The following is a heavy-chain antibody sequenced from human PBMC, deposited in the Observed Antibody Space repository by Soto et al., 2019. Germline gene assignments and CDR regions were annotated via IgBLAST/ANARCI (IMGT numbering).Heavy chain of an antibody. V-gene: IGHV3-30-3*01. CDR1: GFTFSSYA. CDR2: ISYDGSNK. D-gene: IGHD3-10*01. J-gene: IGHJ3*02. CDR3: ARVSRSGPVLLWFENDAFDI. Sequence: GGSLRLSCAASGFTFSSYAMHWVRQAPGKGLEWVAVISYDGSNKYYADSVKGRFTISRDNSKNTLYLQMNSLRAEDTAVYYCARVSRSGPVLLWFENDAFDIWGQGTMVTVSS.